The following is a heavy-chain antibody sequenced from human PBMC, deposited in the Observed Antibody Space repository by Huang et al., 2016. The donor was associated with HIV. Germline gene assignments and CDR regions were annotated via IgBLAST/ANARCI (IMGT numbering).Heavy chain of an antibody. V-gene: IGHV1-69*13. Sequence: QVQLVQSGAEVKRPGASVKVSCRASGGTFSTTAVSLVRQASGQGLEWMGGCIPMFGTTNYAQRFQGKGTITADESSSTVYMELSSLISDDTAVYYCARQPYCGGDCAHYYYFYMDVWGKGTTVTVSS. CDR2: CIPMFGTT. CDR1: GGTFSTTA. J-gene: IGHJ6*03. CDR3: ARQPYCGGDCAHYYYFYMDV. D-gene: IGHD2-21*02.